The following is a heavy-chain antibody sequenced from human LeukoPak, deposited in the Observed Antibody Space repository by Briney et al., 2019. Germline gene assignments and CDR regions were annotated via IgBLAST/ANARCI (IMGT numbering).Heavy chain of an antibody. J-gene: IGHJ4*02. V-gene: IGHV1-69*04. CDR1: GYTFTSYG. CDR2: IIPILGIA. D-gene: IGHD1-26*01. CDR3: ASPSVGSYYDY. Sequence: SVKVSCKASGYTFTSYGISWVRQAPGQGLEWMGRIIPILGIANYAQKFQGRVTITADKSTSTAYMELSSLRSEDTAVYYCASPSVGSYYDYWGQGTLVTVSS.